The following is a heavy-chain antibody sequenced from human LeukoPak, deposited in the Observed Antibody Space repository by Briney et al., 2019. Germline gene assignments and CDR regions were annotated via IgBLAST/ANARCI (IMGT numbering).Heavy chain of an antibody. D-gene: IGHD5/OR15-5a*01. Sequence: GGSLRLSCAASGFTFSSYWMHWVRQAPGKGLVWVSHTYSDGSSTGYADSVKGRFTISRDNAKNTLYLQMNSLRAEDTAVYYCARVAILSTIEIDYWGQGTLVTVSS. J-gene: IGHJ4*02. CDR3: ARVAILSTIEIDY. V-gene: IGHV3-74*01. CDR2: TYSDGSST. CDR1: GFTFSSYW.